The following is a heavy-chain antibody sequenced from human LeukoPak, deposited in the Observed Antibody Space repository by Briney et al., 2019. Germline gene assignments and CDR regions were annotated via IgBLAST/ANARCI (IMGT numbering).Heavy chain of an antibody. CDR3: ARGNSAYCYDSSGYRPSSALDY. V-gene: IGHV4-34*01. Sequence: PSETLSLTCAVYGGSFSGYYWSWIRQPPGKGLEWIGEINHSGSTNYNPSLKSRVTISVDTSKNQFSLKLSSVTAADTAVYYCARGNSAYCYDSSGYRPSSALDYWGQGTLVTVSS. D-gene: IGHD3-22*01. J-gene: IGHJ4*02. CDR1: GGSFSGYY. CDR2: INHSGST.